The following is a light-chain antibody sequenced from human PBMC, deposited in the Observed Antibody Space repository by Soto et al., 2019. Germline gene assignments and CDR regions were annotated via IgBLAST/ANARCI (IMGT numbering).Light chain of an antibody. CDR2: AVS. V-gene: IGLV2-23*02. Sequence: QSALTQPASVSGSPGQWITISCTGTSSDVGTYNLVSWYQHHPGKAPKLMIYAVSKRPSGVSNRFSGSKSGNTASLTISGLQAEDEADYYCCSYAGGSTGVFGGGTKLTVL. J-gene: IGLJ2*01. CDR3: CSYAGGSTGV. CDR1: SSDVGTYNL.